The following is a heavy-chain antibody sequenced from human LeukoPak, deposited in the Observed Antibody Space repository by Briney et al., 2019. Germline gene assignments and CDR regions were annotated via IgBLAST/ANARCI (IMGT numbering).Heavy chain of an antibody. D-gene: IGHD3/OR15-3a*01. CDR1: GGSISSSSYY. J-gene: IGHJ4*02. V-gene: IGHV4-39*07. Sequence: SETLSLTCTVSGGSISSSSYYWGWIRQPPGKGLEWIGSIYYSGSTYYNPSLKSRVTISVDTSKNQFSLKLSSVTAADTAVYYCARAGGDWSFDYWGQGTLVTVSS. CDR3: ARAGGDWSFDY. CDR2: IYYSGST.